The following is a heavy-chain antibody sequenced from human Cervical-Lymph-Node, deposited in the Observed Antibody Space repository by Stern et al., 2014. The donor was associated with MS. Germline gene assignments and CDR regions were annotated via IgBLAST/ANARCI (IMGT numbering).Heavy chain of an antibody. CDR2: ISAYNGNT. D-gene: IGHD6-19*01. V-gene: IGHV1-18*04. Sequence: QMQLVQYGAEVKKPGASGKVSCKASGYTFASHGFSWVRQAPGQGLEWMGGISAYNGNTNYAPKLQGRLPMTRDTSTNTVYMELRSLRSDDSAIYYCARDAVAGGTGVIGFWGQGTLVTVSS. J-gene: IGHJ4*02. CDR1: GYTFASHG. CDR3: ARDAVAGGTGVIGF.